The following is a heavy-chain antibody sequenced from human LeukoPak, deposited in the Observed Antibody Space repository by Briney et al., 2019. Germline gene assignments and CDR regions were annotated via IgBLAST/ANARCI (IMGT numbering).Heavy chain of an antibody. Sequence: GGSLILSLSASGFTFSSYSINWVRQAPGKGLEWVSSISSSSSYIYYADSVNGRFTISRDNAKNSLYLQMNSLRAEDTAVYYCARDSSSWYSPAPFWGQGTLVTVSS. CDR2: ISSSSSYI. V-gene: IGHV3-21*01. CDR3: ARDSSSWYSPAPF. J-gene: IGHJ4*02. CDR1: GFTFSSYS. D-gene: IGHD6-13*01.